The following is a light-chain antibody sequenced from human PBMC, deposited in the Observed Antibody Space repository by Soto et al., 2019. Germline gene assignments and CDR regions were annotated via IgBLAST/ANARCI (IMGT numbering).Light chain of an antibody. J-gene: IGKJ1*01. CDR3: QQYNSYSHT. CDR1: QSISSW. Sequence: DIQMTQSPSTLSAPVGDRVTITCRASQSISSWLAWYQQKPGKAPKLLIYDASSLESGVPSRFSGSGSGTEFTLTISSLQPDDFATYYCQQYNSYSHTFGQGTKVEIK. CDR2: DAS. V-gene: IGKV1-5*01.